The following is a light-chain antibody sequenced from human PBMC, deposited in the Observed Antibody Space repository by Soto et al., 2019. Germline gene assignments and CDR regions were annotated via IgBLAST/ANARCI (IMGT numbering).Light chain of an antibody. V-gene: IGKV3-20*01. Sequence: EIVLTQSPGTLSLSPGERATLSCRASQSVSSSYLAWYQQKPGQAPRLLIYGASSRATGIPDRFSGSGSGTDFTVTISRLEPEAFAVYYCQQYGISPGTFVQGTKVEIK. CDR1: QSVSSSY. CDR3: QQYGISPGT. CDR2: GAS. J-gene: IGKJ1*01.